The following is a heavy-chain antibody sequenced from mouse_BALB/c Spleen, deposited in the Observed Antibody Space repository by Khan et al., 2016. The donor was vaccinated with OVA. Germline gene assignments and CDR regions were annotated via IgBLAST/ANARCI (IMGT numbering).Heavy chain of an antibody. V-gene: IGHV9-3-1*01. J-gene: IGHJ4*01. CDR1: GYTFTNYG. CDR2: INTYTGAP. Sequence: QIELEQPGPELKKPGETVKHSCKAPGYTFTNYGINWVKQSLGKALKSLGWINTYTGAPTYADDFKGRFAFSLETSASTAYLPINNLKSENTATYLDARPPDFSYTLDYWGQGTTVTVSS. D-gene: IGHD2-12*01. CDR3: ARPPDFSYTLDY.